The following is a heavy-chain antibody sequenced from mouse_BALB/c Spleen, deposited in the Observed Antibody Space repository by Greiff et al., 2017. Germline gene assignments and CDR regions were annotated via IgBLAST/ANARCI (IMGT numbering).Heavy chain of an antibody. D-gene: IGHD2-4*01. CDR3: ARDHGMITTFAY. V-gene: IGHV5-4*02. CDR1: GFTFSDYY. CDR2: ISDGGSYT. J-gene: IGHJ3*01. Sequence: EVKVVESGGGLVKPGGSLKLSCAASGFTFSDYYMYWVRQTPEKRLEWVATISDGGSYTYYPDSVKGRFTISRDNAKNNLYLQMSSLKSEDTAMYYCARDHGMITTFAYWGQGTLVTVSA.